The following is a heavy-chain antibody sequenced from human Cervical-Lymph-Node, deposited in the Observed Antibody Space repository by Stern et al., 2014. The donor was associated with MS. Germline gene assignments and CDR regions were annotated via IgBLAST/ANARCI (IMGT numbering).Heavy chain of an antibody. D-gene: IGHD3-16*01. CDR3: ARGGGDNWFDP. CDR2: VIPFVGTS. CDR1: GG. Sequence: QLVQSGAEVKKPGSSVKVSCKASGGISWVRQAPGQGLEWMGGVIPFVGTSNYAQKFQGRVTITADTATNTAYLELNSLRVEDTAVYYCARGGGDNWFDPWGQGTLVTVSS. V-gene: IGHV1-69*06. J-gene: IGHJ5*02.